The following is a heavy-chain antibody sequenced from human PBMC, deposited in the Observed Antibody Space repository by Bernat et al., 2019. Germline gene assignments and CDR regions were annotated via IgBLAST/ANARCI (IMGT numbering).Heavy chain of an antibody. V-gene: IGHV5-51*01. Sequence: EVQLVQSGAEVKKPGESLKISCKGSGYSFTNYWIACLRQMPGKGLEWMGVIYSGDSEIRYSPSFQGQVTISADTSISTAYLQWSSLRASDTAMYYCARHTTGINDYWGQGTLVTVSS. CDR1: GYSFTNYW. CDR2: IYSGDSEI. CDR3: ARHTTGINDY. J-gene: IGHJ4*02. D-gene: IGHD2-8*01.